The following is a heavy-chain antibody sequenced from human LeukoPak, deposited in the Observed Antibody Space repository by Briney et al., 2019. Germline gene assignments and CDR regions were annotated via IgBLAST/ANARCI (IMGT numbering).Heavy chain of an antibody. CDR2: INPNSGGT. CDR3: AREGGPDIVVVVAARYNWFDP. D-gene: IGHD2-15*01. CDR1: GYTFTGYY. Sequence: ASVKVSCKASGYTFTGYYMHWVRQAPGQGLEWMGWINPNSGGTNYAQKFQGRVTMTRDTSISTAYMELSRLRSDDTAVYYCAREGGPDIVVVVAARYNWFDPWGQGTLVTVSS. V-gene: IGHV1-2*02. J-gene: IGHJ5*02.